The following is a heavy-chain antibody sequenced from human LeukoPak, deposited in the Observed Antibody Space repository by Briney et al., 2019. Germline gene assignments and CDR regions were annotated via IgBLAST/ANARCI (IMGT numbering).Heavy chain of an antibody. CDR2: INHSGST. Sequence: PSETLSLTCAVYGGSFSGYYWSWIRQPPGKGLEWIGEINHSGSTNYNPSLKSRVTISVDTSKDQFSLKLSSVTAADTAVYYCARRVGYDSSGYYYYDYWGQGTLVTVSS. CDR1: GGSFSGYY. J-gene: IGHJ4*02. D-gene: IGHD3-22*01. V-gene: IGHV4-34*01. CDR3: ARRVGYDSSGYYYYDY.